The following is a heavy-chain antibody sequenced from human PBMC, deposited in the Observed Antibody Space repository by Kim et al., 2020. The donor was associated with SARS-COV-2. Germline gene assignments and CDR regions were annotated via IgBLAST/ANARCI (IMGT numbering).Heavy chain of an antibody. Sequence: GGSLRLSCAVSGFTFTSYWMTWARQAPGKGLEWVANINLDGSEKYYVDSVKGRFTISRDNAKRSLYLQMNSLRAEDTAVYYCARAWTTMTLGGYWGQGTL. D-gene: IGHD3-16*01. V-gene: IGHV3-7*03. CDR3: ARAWTTMTLGGY. J-gene: IGHJ4*02. CDR1: GFTFTSYW. CDR2: INLDGSEK.